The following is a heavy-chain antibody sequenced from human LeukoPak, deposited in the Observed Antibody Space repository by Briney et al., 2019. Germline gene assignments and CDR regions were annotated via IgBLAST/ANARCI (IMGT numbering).Heavy chain of an antibody. J-gene: IGHJ2*01. V-gene: IGHV3-53*01. D-gene: IGHD4-17*01. CDR2: IYSAGRS. CDR3: ARTAPTVTTSSDL. Sequence: PGGSLRLSCAASGFTVSSNPMSWVRQAPGKGLEWVSVIYSAGRSFYADSVKGRFTVSTDNSKNTLYLQMSSLRAEDTALYYCARTAPTVTTSSDLWGRGTLITVSS. CDR1: GFTVSSNP.